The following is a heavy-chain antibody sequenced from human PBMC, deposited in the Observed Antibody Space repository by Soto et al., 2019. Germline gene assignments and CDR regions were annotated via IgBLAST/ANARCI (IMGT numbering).Heavy chain of an antibody. V-gene: IGHV4-31*03. D-gene: IGHD3-3*01. J-gene: IGHJ5*02. CDR2: INYTGST. CDR1: GGSISSGDYY. CDR3: ARWWSGSRQGFDP. Sequence: QVQLQESGPGLVKPSQTLSLTCTVSGGSISSGDYYWSWIRQHPGKGLEWIGDINYTGSTYYNPSLKSRVTISVATAKNQFSLKLSSVTAADTAVYYCARWWSGSRQGFDPWGQGTLVTVSS.